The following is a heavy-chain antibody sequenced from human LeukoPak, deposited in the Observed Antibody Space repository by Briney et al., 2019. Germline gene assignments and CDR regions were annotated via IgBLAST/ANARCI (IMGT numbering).Heavy chain of an antibody. CDR1: GYTFTSYG. J-gene: IGHJ4*02. V-gene: IGHV1-18*01. CDR2: ISAYNGNT. D-gene: IGHD4-17*01. Sequence: ASVKVSCKASGYTFTSYGISWVRQAPGQGLEWMGWISAYNGNTNYAQKLQGRVTMTTDTSTSTAYMELRSLRSDDTAVYYCARDYDSRDYGDGGGDYWGQGTLVTVSS. CDR3: ARDYDSRDYGDGGGDY.